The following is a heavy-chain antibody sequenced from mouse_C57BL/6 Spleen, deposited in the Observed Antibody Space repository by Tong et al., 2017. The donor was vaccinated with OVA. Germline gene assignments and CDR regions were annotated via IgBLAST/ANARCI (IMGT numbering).Heavy chain of an antibody. J-gene: IGHJ4*01. CDR1: GYTFTSYW. Sequence: EVQLQESGTVLARPGASVKMSCKTSGYTFTSYWMHLVKQRPGQGLEWIGAIYPGNSDTSYNQKFKGKAKLTAVTSASTAYMELSSLTNEDSAVYYCTIYDYDGYYAMDYWGQGTSVTVSS. CDR2: IYPGNSDT. V-gene: IGHV1-5*01. CDR3: TIYDYDGYYAMDY. D-gene: IGHD2-4*01.